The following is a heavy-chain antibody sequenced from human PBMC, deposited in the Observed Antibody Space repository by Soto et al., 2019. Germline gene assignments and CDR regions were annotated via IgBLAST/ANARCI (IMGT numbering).Heavy chain of an antibody. CDR2: INAGNGNT. J-gene: IGHJ6*02. V-gene: IGHV1-3*01. CDR3: ARDREYCSGGSCYPDYGMDV. CDR1: GYTFTSYA. Sequence: QVQLVQSGAEVKKPGASVKVSCKASGYTFTSYAMHWVRQAPGQRLEWMGWINAGNGNTKYSQKFQGRVTITRDTSASTASMELSSLRSEDTAVYYYARDREYCSGGSCYPDYGMDVWGQGTTVTVSS. D-gene: IGHD2-15*01.